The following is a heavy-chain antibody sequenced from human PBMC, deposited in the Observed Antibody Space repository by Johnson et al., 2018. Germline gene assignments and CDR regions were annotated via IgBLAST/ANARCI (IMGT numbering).Heavy chain of an antibody. Sequence: QVQLQESGPGLVKPSETLSLTCTVSGGSISSYYWNWIRQPPGQGLEWIGYIYYSGSTNYNPSLKSRVTLSVDTSKKQFSLKLSSVTAADTAVYYFAGGSPVVYSRYYYYGMDVWGQGTTVTVSS. V-gene: IGHV4-59*01. CDR3: AGGSPVVYSRYYYYGMDV. CDR2: IYYSGST. J-gene: IGHJ6*02. D-gene: IGHD4-11*01. CDR1: GGSISSYY.